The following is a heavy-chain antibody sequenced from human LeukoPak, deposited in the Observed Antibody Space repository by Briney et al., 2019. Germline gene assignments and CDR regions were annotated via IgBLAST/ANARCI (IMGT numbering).Heavy chain of an antibody. CDR1: GYTFPSYG. V-gene: IGHV1-18*01. Sequence: ASVKVSCKSSGYTFPSYGVSCVRQAPGQGLEWMGWVSAYNGNTNYAQKLQGRVTMTTDTSTSTAYMELRSLRSDDTAVYYCAPERRSSPNWFDPWGQGTLVTVSS. CDR3: APERRSSPNWFDP. D-gene: IGHD6-19*01. J-gene: IGHJ5*02. CDR2: VSAYNGNT.